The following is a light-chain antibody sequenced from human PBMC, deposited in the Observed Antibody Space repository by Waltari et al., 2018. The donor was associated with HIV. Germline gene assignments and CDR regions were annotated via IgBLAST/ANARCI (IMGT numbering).Light chain of an antibody. CDR2: DVS. CDR1: TSDIAGYHY. Sequence: QSALAQPASVSGSLGQSIAIPCTGSTSDIAGYHYVPWYQQHAGASPKLLIYDVSQRPSGVSDRFSGSRSGNTASLTISRLQTDDEADYFCSSYTTTGTYVVFGGGTKVSVL. CDR3: SSYTTTGTYVV. V-gene: IGLV2-14*03. J-gene: IGLJ2*01.